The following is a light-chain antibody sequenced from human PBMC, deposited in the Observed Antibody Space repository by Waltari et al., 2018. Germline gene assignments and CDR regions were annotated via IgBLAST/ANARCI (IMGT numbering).Light chain of an antibody. CDR1: QGISSW. CDR2: AAS. Sequence: DIQMTQSQSSVSASVGDRVTITCRASQGISSWLDWYQQKPGKAPKLLIYAASSVHSGFPARFSGRGAGTDFTLTLSSLQPAEFATYYCQQANSFPPTFGQGTKVGIK. V-gene: IGKV1D-12*01. J-gene: IGKJ1*01. CDR3: QQANSFPPT.